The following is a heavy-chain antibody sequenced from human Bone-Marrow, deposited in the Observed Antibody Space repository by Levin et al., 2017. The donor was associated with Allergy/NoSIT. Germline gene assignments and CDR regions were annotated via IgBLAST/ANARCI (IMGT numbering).Heavy chain of an antibody. J-gene: IGHJ4*02. V-gene: IGHV2-5*02. CDR1: GFSLSTSGVA. CDR3: AHTFYDATSYYVNTLYFDS. Sequence: ESGPTLVKPTQTLTLTCTFSGFSLSTSGVAVGWIRQPPGKALEWLAVIYWDDDKRYSPSLQSRLTITKDISKNQVVLTMSNMDPVDTATYYCAHTFYDATSYYVNTLYFDSWGQGTLVTVSS. CDR2: IYWDDDK. D-gene: IGHD2/OR15-2a*01.